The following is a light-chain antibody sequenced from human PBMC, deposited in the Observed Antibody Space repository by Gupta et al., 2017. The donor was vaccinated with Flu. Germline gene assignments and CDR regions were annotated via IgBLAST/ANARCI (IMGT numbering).Light chain of an antibody. CDR2: RAS. CDR3: HQYDSYSWT. V-gene: IGKV1-5*03. Sequence: DFHMTQPPSPLPASVGARVSITRRASQSISIWLAWYQQKPGKAPNLLVYRASPLESGVPLRFSGSGSETKFTLTISSLQPDDFATYYCHQYDSYSWTFGQGSKVEIK. CDR1: QSISIW. J-gene: IGKJ1*01.